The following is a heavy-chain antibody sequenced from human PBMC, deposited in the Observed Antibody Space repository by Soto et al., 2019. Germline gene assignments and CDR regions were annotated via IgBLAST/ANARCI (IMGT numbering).Heavy chain of an antibody. CDR1: GGTFSSYA. Sequence: ASVKVSCKASGGTFSSYAISWVRQAPGQGLEWMGGIIPIFGTANYAQKFQGRVTITADESTSTAYMELSSLRSEDTAVYYCARDPLHPREEDIVPLAIWGQGTMVTVSS. CDR2: IIPIFGTA. V-gene: IGHV1-69*13. J-gene: IGHJ3*02. D-gene: IGHD2-8*01. CDR3: ARDPLHPREEDIVPLAI.